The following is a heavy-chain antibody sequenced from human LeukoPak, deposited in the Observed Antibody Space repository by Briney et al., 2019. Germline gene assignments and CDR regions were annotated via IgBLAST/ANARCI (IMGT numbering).Heavy chain of an antibody. CDR2: IYTSGST. V-gene: IGHV4-4*07. D-gene: IGHD5-18*01. Sequence: SETLSLTCTVSGGSISSYYWSWIRQPAGKGLEWIGRIYTSGSTNCNPSLKSRVTMSVDTSKNQFSLKLSSVAAADTAVYYCARPEYITFDAFDIWGQGTMVTVSS. J-gene: IGHJ3*02. CDR1: GGSISSYY. CDR3: ARPEYITFDAFDI.